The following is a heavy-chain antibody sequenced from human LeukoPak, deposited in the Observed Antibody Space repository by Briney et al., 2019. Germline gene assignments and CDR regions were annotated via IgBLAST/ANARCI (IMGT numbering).Heavy chain of an antibody. Sequence: ASVKVSCKASGYTFTSYDISWVRQAPGQGLEWMGWISAYNGNTNYAQKLQGRVTMTTDTSTSTAYMELRSLRSDDTAVYYCARDLNLGMTTVVRYGMDVWGQGTTVTVSS. CDR2: ISAYNGNT. CDR3: ARDLNLGMTTVVRYGMDV. D-gene: IGHD4-23*01. V-gene: IGHV1-18*01. J-gene: IGHJ6*02. CDR1: GYTFTSYD.